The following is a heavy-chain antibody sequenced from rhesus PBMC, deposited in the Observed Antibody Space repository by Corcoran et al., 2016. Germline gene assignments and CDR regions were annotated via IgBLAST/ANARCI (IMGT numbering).Heavy chain of an antibody. CDR2: ISFRGKS. CDR1: GYSISSGYS. J-gene: IGHJ4*01. Sequence: QVQLQASGPGLVKPSETRSLTRAVSGYSISSGYSWGWIRQPPGQGLEWVGHISFRGKSYLNPSLKSRVTISTDTSKNQFSLNLNSVTAADTAVYYCARDRYCTGSGCDNYFDSWGQGVLVTVSS. D-gene: IGHD2-21*01. V-gene: IGHV4-99*02. CDR3: ARDRYCTGSGCDNYFDS.